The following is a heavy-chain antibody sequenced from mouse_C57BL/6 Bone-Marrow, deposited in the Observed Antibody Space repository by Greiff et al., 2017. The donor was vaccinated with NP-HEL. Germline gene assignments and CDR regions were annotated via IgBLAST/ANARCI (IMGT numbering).Heavy chain of an antibody. J-gene: IGHJ3*01. CDR1: GYSFTGYF. D-gene: IGHD2-3*01. Sequence: SGPELVKPGDSVKISCKASGYSFTGYFMNWVMQSHGKSLEWIGRINPYNGDTFYNQKFKGKATLTVEKSSSTAHMELRSLTSEDSAVYYCARRGYDGYYAGFAYWGQGTLVTVSA. CDR3: ARRGYDGYYAGFAY. CDR2: INPYNGDT. V-gene: IGHV1-20*01.